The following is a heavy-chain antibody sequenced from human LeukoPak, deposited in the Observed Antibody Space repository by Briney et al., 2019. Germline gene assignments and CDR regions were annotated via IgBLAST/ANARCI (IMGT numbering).Heavy chain of an antibody. CDR1: GLKFDDYE. Sequence: PGGSLRLSCAASGLKFDDYEMTWVRQAPGKGLEWVPRINWSGNYIFYSDSVRGRFTISRDNAKNSLYLQMHSLRAEDTALYYCVRLQLGALNAFDIWGQGTMVTDSS. J-gene: IGHJ3*02. V-gene: IGHV3-20*04. CDR3: VRLQLGALNAFDI. D-gene: IGHD1-1*01. CDR2: INWSGNYI.